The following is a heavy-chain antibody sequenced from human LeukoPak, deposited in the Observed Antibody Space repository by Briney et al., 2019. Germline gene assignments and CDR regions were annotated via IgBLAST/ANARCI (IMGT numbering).Heavy chain of an antibody. J-gene: IGHJ4*02. Sequence: AGSLRLSCAASGFTFSRYAMHWVRQAPGKGLEWVAVISYDGSNKYYADSVKGRFTISRGNSKNTLYPQMNSLRAEDTAVYYCVRDPDTSSKVEFWGQGTLVTVSS. CDR2: ISYDGSNK. V-gene: IGHV3-30*07. D-gene: IGHD2-2*01. CDR3: VRDPDTSSKVEF. CDR1: GFTFSRYA.